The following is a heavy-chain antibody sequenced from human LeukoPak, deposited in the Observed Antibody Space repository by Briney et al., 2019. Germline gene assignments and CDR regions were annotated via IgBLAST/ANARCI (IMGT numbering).Heavy chain of an antibody. CDR3: APLGSEGYFDY. J-gene: IGHJ4*02. CDR1: GCSFSGYY. Sequence: SETLSLTCTVSGCSFSGYYWSWIRQPPGKGLELIWEINHSGSTNYNPSLKSRITISVDTSENQFSLTLSSVTVGDTAVYYCAPLGSEGYFDYWGRGTLVTVSS. V-gene: IGHV4-34*01. CDR2: INHSGST. D-gene: IGHD3-16*01.